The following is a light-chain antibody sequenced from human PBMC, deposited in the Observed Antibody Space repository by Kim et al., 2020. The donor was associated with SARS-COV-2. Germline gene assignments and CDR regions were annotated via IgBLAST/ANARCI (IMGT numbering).Light chain of an antibody. Sequence: QSALTQPASVSGSPRQSITISCTGTSSDVGGYNYVSWYQQHPGKAPKLMIYDVSKRPSGVSNRFSGSKSGNTASLTISGLQAEDEADYYCSSYTSSSTFFGTGTKVTVL. CDR1: SSDVGGYNY. V-gene: IGLV2-14*01. CDR2: DVS. J-gene: IGLJ1*01. CDR3: SSYTSSSTF.